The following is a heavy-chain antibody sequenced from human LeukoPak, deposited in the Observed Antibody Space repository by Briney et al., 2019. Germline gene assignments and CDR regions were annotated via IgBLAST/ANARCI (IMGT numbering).Heavy chain of an antibody. J-gene: IGHJ4*02. CDR1: GFTFSRYW. Sequence: GGSLRLSCAASGFTFSRYWMHWVRHTPGKGLVWVSRINSDGSSTMYADSVKGRFTISRDNAKNTLDLQMSSLRAEDTAVYYCARVDCSGGSCYFDYWGQGTLVTVSS. CDR2: INSDGSST. CDR3: ARVDCSGGSCYFDY. V-gene: IGHV3-74*03. D-gene: IGHD2-15*01.